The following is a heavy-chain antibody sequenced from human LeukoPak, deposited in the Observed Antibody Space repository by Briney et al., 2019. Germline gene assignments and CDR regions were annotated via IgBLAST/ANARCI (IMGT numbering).Heavy chain of an antibody. J-gene: IGHJ4*02. CDR3: AKDYGVEGYFDY. Sequence: GGSLRLSCAASGFTFSSYAMTWVRQAPGKGLEWVSTISASGGSTYYADSVKGRFTISRDNSKNTLCLQMNSLRAEDTAVYYCAKDYGVEGYFDYWGQGTLVTVSS. CDR2: ISASGGST. D-gene: IGHD3-10*01. CDR1: GFTFSSYA. V-gene: IGHV3-23*01.